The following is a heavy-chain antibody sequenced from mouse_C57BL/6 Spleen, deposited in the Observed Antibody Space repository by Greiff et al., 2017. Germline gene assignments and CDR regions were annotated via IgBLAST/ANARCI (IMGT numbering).Heavy chain of an antibody. CDR3: ARELDFDD. CDR1: GFTFSDYG. CDR2: ISSGSSTI. Sequence: EVKLMESGGGLVKPGGSLKLSCAASGFTFSDYGMHWVRQAPEKGLEWVAYISSGSSTIYYADTVKGRFTISRDNAKNTLFLQMTSLRSEDTAMYYCARELDFDDWGQGTTLTVSS. V-gene: IGHV5-17*01. J-gene: IGHJ2*01.